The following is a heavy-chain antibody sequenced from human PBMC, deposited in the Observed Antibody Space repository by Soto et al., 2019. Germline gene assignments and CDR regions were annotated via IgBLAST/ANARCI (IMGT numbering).Heavy chain of an antibody. CDR2: ISYDGSNK. J-gene: IGHJ6*02. D-gene: IGHD3-3*01. CDR1: GFTFSSYG. CDR3: AKDVLRFLEWLAFYGMDV. V-gene: IGHV3-30*18. Sequence: VQLVESGGGVVQPGRSLRLSCAASGFTFSSYGMHWVRQAPGKGLEWVAVISYDGSNKYYADSVKGRFTISRDNSKNTLYLQMNSLRAEDTAVYYCAKDVLRFLEWLAFYGMDVWGQGTTVTVSS.